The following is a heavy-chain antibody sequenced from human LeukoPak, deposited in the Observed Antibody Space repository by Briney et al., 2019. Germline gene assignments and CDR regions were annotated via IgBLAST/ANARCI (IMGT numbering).Heavy chain of an antibody. CDR1: GGTFSSYA. Sequence: ASVKASCKASGGTFSSYAISWVRQAPGQGLEWMGRIIPIFGTANYAQKFQGRVTITTDESTSTAYMELSSLRSEDTAVYYCARTYYYDSSGYYSFYFDYWGQGTLVTVSS. V-gene: IGHV1-69*05. J-gene: IGHJ4*02. D-gene: IGHD3-22*01. CDR2: IIPIFGTA. CDR3: ARTYYYDSSGYYSFYFDY.